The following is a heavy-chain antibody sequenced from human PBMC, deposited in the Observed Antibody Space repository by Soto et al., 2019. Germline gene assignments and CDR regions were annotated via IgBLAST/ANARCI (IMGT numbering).Heavy chain of an antibody. J-gene: IGHJ3*02. D-gene: IGHD5-12*01. CDR2: IIPIFGTA. V-gene: IGHV1-69*13. CDR1: GGTFSSYA. CDR3: ARESVATIGAGADDAFDI. Sequence: GASVKVSCKASGGTFSSYAISWVRQAPGQGLEWMGGIIPIFGTANYAQKFQGRVTITADESTSTAYMELSSLRSEDTAVYYCARESVATIGAGADDAFDIWGQGTMVTVSS.